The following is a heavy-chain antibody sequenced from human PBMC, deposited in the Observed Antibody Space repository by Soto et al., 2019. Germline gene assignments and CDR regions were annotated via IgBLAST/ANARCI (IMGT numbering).Heavy chain of an antibody. CDR2: IYYSGST. J-gene: IGHJ5*02. CDR3: ARGVSSSPSESWFDP. D-gene: IGHD6-6*01. Sequence: SETLSLTCTVSGGSISSGGYYRSWIRQHPGKGLEWIGYIYYSGSTYYNPSLKSRVTISVDTSKNQFSLKLSSVTAADTAVYYCARGVSSSPSESWFDPWGQGTLVTVSS. V-gene: IGHV4-31*03. CDR1: GGSISSGGYY.